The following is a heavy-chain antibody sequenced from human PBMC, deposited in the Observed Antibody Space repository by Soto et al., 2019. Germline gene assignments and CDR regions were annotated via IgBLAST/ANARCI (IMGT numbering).Heavy chain of an antibody. Sequence: EVQLLESGGGLVQPGGSLRLSCAASGFTFSSYALSWVRQAPGKGLEWVSALSGTGDSADYANSVKGRFTMSRDDSKTTLYLVMSSLRVEDTAIYYCARDNGNYGSGSFAHWGQGTLVTVSS. D-gene: IGHD3-10*01. V-gene: IGHV3-23*01. CDR3: ARDNGNYGSGSFAH. CDR1: GFTFSSYA. J-gene: IGHJ4*02. CDR2: LSGTGDSA.